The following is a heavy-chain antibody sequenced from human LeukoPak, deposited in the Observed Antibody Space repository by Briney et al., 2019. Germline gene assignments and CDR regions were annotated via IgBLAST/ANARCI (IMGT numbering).Heavy chain of an antibody. Sequence: ASVKVSCKASGYTFTSYYMHWVRQAPGQGLEWMGWINPNSGGTNYAQKFQGRVTMTRDTSISTAYMELSRLRSDDTAVYYCARVRFEFNSSGYYYVYWGQGTLVTVSS. V-gene: IGHV1-2*02. CDR3: ARVRFEFNSSGYYYVY. D-gene: IGHD3-22*01. J-gene: IGHJ4*02. CDR2: INPNSGGT. CDR1: GYTFTSYY.